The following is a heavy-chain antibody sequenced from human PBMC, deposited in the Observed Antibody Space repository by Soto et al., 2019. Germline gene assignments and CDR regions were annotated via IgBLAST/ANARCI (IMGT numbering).Heavy chain of an antibody. CDR2: ISYVGGNK. CDR1: GFTFSSYG. V-gene: IGHV3-30*18. Sequence: QVQLVESGGGVVQPGRSLRLSCAASGFTFSSYGMHWVRHAPGKGLEWVAVISYVGGNKYYADSVKGRFTISRDNSKNTLYLQMNSLRAEDTAVYYCAKGDRIAAAGHFDYWGQGTLVTVSS. CDR3: AKGDRIAAAGHFDY. D-gene: IGHD6-13*01. J-gene: IGHJ4*02.